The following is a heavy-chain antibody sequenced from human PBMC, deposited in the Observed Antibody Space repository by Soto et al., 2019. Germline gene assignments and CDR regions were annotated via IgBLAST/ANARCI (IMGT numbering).Heavy chain of an antibody. CDR3: ATRITVFGLLIPPFDP. CDR1: GGSVNGYY. D-gene: IGHD3-3*01. Sequence: SETLSLTCAVYGGSVNGYYWNWIRQPPGKGLEWIGEINHTGGTHYNPSLKSRVTMSVDTSKNQFSLRLSSVTAADTAMYYCATRITVFGLLIPPFDPWGQGTQVTVSS. CDR2: INHTGGT. J-gene: IGHJ5*02. V-gene: IGHV4-34*01.